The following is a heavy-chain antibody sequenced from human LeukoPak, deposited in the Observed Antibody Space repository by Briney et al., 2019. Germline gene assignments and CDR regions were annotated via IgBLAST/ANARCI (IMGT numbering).Heavy chain of an antibody. CDR1: GYTFTSYD. CDR3: ARAPRRRGVTSYYFDY. D-gene: IGHD3-10*01. CDR2: MNPNSGNT. V-gene: IGHV1-8*01. Sequence: ASVKVSCKASGYTFTSYDINWVRQATGQGLEWMGWMNPNSGNTGYAQKFQGRVTMTRNTSISTAYMELSSRRSEDTAVYYCARAPRRRGVTSYYFDYWGQGTLVTVSS. J-gene: IGHJ4*02.